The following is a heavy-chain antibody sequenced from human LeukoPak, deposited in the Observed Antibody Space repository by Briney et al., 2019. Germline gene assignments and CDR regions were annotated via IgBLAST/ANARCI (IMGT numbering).Heavy chain of an antibody. CDR3: GTAWGDH. CDR1: GFTFADYA. V-gene: IGHV3-43*02. Sequence: GGSLRLSCAASGFTFADYAMHWVRQAPGKGLEWVSLISSDETDTWYADSVKGRFTISRDISKSSLYLQMTSLTTLDTALYCCGTAWGDHWGQGTLVTVSS. D-gene: IGHD7-27*01. J-gene: IGHJ4*02. CDR2: ISSDETDT.